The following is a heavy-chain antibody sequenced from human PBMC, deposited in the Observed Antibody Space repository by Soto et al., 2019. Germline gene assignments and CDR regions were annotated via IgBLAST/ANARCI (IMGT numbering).Heavy chain of an antibody. Sequence: QVPLVQSGAEVKKPGASVKVSCKASGYTFTSYAMHWVRQAPGQRLEWMGWINTGNGNTKYSQKFQGRVTITRDTSESTAYMELSSLRSEDTAVYYCASRVGYCSGGSCYTLNHWGQGTLVTVSS. CDR1: GYTFTSYA. CDR2: INTGNGNT. D-gene: IGHD2-15*01. J-gene: IGHJ4*02. V-gene: IGHV1-3*04. CDR3: ASRVGYCSGGSCYTLNH.